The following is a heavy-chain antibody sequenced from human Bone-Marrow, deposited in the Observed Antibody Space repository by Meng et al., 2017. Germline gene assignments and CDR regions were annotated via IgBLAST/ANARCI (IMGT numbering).Heavy chain of an antibody. D-gene: IGHD4-17*01. CDR2: IYYSGST. CDR1: GGSISSGNHY. Sequence: QGQLQESGPGLLKPSQTLSLTCTVSGGSISSGNHYWSWIRQHPGKGLEYIGYIYYSGSTYYNPSLKSRVIISVDTSKNQFSLRLNSVTAADTAVYYCASLYGDSSVWYLDLWGRGTLVTVSS. V-gene: IGHV4-31*03. CDR3: ASLYGDSSVWYLDL. J-gene: IGHJ2*01.